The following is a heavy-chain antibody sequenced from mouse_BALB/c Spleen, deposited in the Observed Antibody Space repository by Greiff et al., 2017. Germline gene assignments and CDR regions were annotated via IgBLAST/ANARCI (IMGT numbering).Heavy chain of an antibody. D-gene: IGHD2-3*01. CDR3: ARQRDGDGYYGFAY. CDR1: GFTFSSYG. Sequence: EVQGVESGGDLVKPGGSLKLSCAASGFTFSSYGMSWVRQTPDKRLEWVATISSGGSYTYYPDSVKGRFTISRDNAKNTLYLQMSSLKSEDTAMYYCARQRDGDGYYGFAYWGQGTLVTVSA. V-gene: IGHV5-6*01. J-gene: IGHJ3*01. CDR2: ISSGGSYT.